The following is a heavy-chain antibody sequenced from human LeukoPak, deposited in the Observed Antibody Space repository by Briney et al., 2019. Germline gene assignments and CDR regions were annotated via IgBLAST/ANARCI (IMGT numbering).Heavy chain of an antibody. D-gene: IGHD5-18*01. CDR1: GFTFDDYA. V-gene: IGHV3-9*01. J-gene: IGHJ5*02. CDR3: AKGDSYGYAYGIDWFDP. CDR2: ISWNSGSI. Sequence: GGSLRLSCAASGFTFDDYAMHWVRQAPGKGLEWVSGISWNSGSIGYADSVKGRFTISRDSAKNPLYLQMNSLRAEDTALYYCAKGDSYGYAYGIDWFDPWGQGTLVTVSS.